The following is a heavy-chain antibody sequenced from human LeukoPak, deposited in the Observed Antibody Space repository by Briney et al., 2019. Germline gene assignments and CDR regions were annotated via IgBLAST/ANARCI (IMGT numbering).Heavy chain of an antibody. V-gene: IGHV1-2*02. J-gene: IGHJ6*02. CDR3: ASMSPLPEPNRYYYYGMDV. CDR1: GYTFTGYY. D-gene: IGHD3-16*02. Sequence: ASVKVSCKASGYTFTGYYMHWARQAPGQGLEWMGWINPNSGGTNYAQKFQGRVTMTRDTSISTAYMELSRLRSDDTAVYYCASMSPLPEPNRYYYYGMDVWGQGTTVTVSS. CDR2: INPNSGGT.